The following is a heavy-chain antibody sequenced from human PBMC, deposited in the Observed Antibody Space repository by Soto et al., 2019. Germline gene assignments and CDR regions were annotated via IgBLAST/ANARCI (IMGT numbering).Heavy chain of an antibody. Sequence: EVQLVESGGGLVQPGGSLRLSCAASGFTFSSYWMSWVRQAPGKGLEWVANIKQDGSGKYYVDSVKGRFTISRDNAKNSLYLQMNSLRAEDTAVYYCARDKGSGWYDAFDIWGQGTMVTVSS. CDR3: ARDKGSGWYDAFDI. CDR1: GFTFSSYW. V-gene: IGHV3-7*01. CDR2: IKQDGSGK. J-gene: IGHJ3*02. D-gene: IGHD6-19*01.